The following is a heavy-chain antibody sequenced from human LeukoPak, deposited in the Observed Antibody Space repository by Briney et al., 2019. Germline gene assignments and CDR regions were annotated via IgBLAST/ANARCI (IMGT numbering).Heavy chain of an antibody. D-gene: IGHD6-19*01. V-gene: IGHV1-46*01. CDR2: ISSYGST. Sequence: ASVKVSCKASGDTFSNYYMHWVRQAPGQGLGWMGRISSYGSTSYAQKFQGRVTMTRDTSTSTVYMELSSLRSEDTAVYYCARSLQWLTPQGAFDIWGQGTMVTVSS. CDR1: GDTFSNYY. J-gene: IGHJ3*02. CDR3: ARSLQWLTPQGAFDI.